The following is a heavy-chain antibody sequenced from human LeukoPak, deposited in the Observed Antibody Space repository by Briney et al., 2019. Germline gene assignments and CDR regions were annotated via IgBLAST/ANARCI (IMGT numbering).Heavy chain of an antibody. CDR3: ATDIPSGWSLY. V-gene: IGHV1-2*02. CDR1: GYTFTTYY. CDR2: INPNSGGT. J-gene: IGHJ4*02. D-gene: IGHD6-19*01. Sequence: ASVEVSFKSSGYTFTTYYLHWVRQAPGQGLEWMALINPNSGGTKYAQKFQGRVALTRDTSISTAYMELSRLKFDDTAVYYCATDIPSGWSLYWGQGTLVTVS.